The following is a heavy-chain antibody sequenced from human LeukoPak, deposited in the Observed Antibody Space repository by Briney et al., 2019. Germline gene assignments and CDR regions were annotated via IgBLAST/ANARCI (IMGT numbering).Heavy chain of an antibody. CDR3: ARSTVQSYYYYMDV. V-gene: IGHV3-53*01. J-gene: IGHJ6*03. CDR1: GLTVSSNY. Sequence: GGSLRLSCAASGLTVSSNYMSWVRQAPGKGLEWVSVIYSGGSTYYADSVKGRFTISRDNSKNTLYLQMNSLRAEDTAVYYCARSTVQSYYYYMDVWGKGTTVTVSS. D-gene: IGHD4-11*01. CDR2: IYSGGST.